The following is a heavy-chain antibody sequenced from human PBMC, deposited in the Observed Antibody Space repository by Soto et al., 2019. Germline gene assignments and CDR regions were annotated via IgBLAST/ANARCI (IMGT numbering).Heavy chain of an antibody. V-gene: IGHV4-34*01. J-gene: IGHJ4*02. Sequence: SETLSLTCAVYGGSFSGYYWSWIRQPPGKGLEWIGEINHSGSTNYNPSLKSRVTISVDTSKNQFSLKLSSVTAADTAVYYCASLPGGYCSGGSCYSVDYWGQGTLVTVSS. CDR1: GGSFSGYY. CDR3: ASLPGGYCSGGSCYSVDY. CDR2: INHSGST. D-gene: IGHD2-15*01.